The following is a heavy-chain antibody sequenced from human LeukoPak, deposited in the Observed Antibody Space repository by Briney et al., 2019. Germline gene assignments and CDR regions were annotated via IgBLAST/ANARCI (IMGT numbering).Heavy chain of an antibody. J-gene: IGHJ6*02. Sequence: GEALKISCKGSGYSLMDYGMGSVRQRPGKGPDVMRFILPQDSDTKYSPSFQGQVTISVDKSIRTPYVQWSSLKASDTDVYYCARYGMRGCTSTNSYTSYYYYGMDVWGQGTTVIVSS. CDR1: GYSLMDYG. CDR2: ILPQDSDT. V-gene: IGHV5-51*01. CDR3: ARYGMRGCTSTNSYTSYYYYGMDV. D-gene: IGHD2-2*01.